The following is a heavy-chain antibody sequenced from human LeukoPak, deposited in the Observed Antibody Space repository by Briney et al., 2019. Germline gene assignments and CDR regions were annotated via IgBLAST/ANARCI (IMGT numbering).Heavy chain of an antibody. Sequence: ASVKVSCKASGYTFTGYYMHWVRQAPGQGLEWMGWINPNSGGTNYAQKFQGWVTMTRDTSISTAYMELSRLRSDDTAVYYCARGQRSAAYYYYYYGMDVWGQGTTVTVSS. J-gene: IGHJ6*02. CDR1: GYTFTGYY. D-gene: IGHD6-25*01. CDR3: ARGQRSAAYYYYYYGMDV. CDR2: INPNSGGT. V-gene: IGHV1-2*04.